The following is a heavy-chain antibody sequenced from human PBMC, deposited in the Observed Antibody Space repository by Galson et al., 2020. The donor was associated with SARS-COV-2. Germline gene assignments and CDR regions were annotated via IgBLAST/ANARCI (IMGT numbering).Heavy chain of an antibody. D-gene: IGHD4-17*01. Sequence: ASVKVSCKASGYTFTSYYMHWVRQAPGQGLEWMGIINPSGGSTSYAQKFQGRVTMTRDTSTSTVYMELSSLRSEDTVVYYCARDLTVTTGLHYYYGMDVWGQGTTVIVSS. CDR3: ARDLTVTTGLHYYYGMDV. V-gene: IGHV1-46*03. CDR1: GYTFTSYY. J-gene: IGHJ6*02. CDR2: INPSGGST.